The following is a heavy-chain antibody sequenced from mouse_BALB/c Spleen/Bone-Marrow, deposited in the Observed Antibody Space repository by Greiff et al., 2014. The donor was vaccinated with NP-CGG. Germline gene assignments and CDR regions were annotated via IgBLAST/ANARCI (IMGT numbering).Heavy chain of an antibody. J-gene: IGHJ1*01. Sequence: EVKLEESGAELVKPGASVKLSCTASGFNIKDTYMHWVKQRPEQGLEWIGRIDPANGYSIYDPKFQGKATITADTTSNTAHLQLSSLTSEDTAVYYCALITTATFSYWYFDVGGAGTTVTVSS. CDR3: ALITTATFSYWYFDV. CDR1: GFNIKDTY. CDR2: IDPANGYS. V-gene: IGHV14-3*02. D-gene: IGHD1-2*01.